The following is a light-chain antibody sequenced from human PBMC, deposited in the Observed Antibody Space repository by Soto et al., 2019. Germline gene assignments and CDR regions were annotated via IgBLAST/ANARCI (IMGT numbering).Light chain of an antibody. Sequence: QSVLTQPPSVSGAPGQRVTISCTGNSSNIGAGYDVHWYQQFPGTAPKVLIYGDTNRPSGVPDRFSGSKSGTSASLAITGLQAEDEADYYCQSYDSSLSGSVFGGGTQLTVL. J-gene: IGLJ2*01. CDR1: SSNIGAGYD. CDR3: QSYDSSLSGSV. CDR2: GDT. V-gene: IGLV1-40*01.